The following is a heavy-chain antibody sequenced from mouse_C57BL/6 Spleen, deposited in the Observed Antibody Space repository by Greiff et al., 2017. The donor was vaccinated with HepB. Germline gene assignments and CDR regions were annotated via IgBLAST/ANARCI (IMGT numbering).Heavy chain of an antibody. CDR3: AREAVLDY. V-gene: IGHV5-4*01. CDR2: ISDGGSYT. CDR1: GFTFSSYA. D-gene: IGHD1-1*01. J-gene: IGHJ2*01. Sequence: EVKLVESGGGLVKPGGSLKLSCAASGFTFSSYAMSWVRQTPEKRLEWVATISDGGSYTYYPDNVKGRFTISRDNAKNNLYLQMSHLKSEDTAMYYCAREAVLDYWGKGTTLTVSS.